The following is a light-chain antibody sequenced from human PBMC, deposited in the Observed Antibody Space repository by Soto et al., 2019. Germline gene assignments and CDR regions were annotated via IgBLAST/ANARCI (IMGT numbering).Light chain of an antibody. J-gene: IGKJ1*01. CDR2: EAS. CDR1: QRISYW. Sequence: DIQMTQSPSTLSASVGDSVTITCRASQRISYWLAWFQQKPGKAPKLLITEASNLEAGGPSTFSGSGYGTEFTLTISSLHPDDFASYTCQQYHTSPWTFGQGTKVEIK. CDR3: QQYHTSPWT. V-gene: IGKV1-5*03.